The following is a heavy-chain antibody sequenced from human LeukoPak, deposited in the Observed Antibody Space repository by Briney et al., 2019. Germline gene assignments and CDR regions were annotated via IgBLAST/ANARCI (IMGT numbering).Heavy chain of an antibody. Sequence: KTSETLSLTCTVSGGSISSYYWSWIRQPPGKGLEWIGYIYYSGSTNYNPSLKSRVTISVDTSKNQFSLKLSSVTAADTAVYYCARDYGDLEADAFDIWGQGTIVTVSS. CDR1: GGSISSYY. V-gene: IGHV4-59*01. CDR2: IYYSGST. J-gene: IGHJ3*02. CDR3: ARDYGDLEADAFDI. D-gene: IGHD4-17*01.